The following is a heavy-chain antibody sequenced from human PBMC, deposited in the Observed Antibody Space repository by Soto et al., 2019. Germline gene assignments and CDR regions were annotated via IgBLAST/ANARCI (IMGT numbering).Heavy chain of an antibody. Sequence: ASVKVSCKASGYPFTRYSIRWVRQAPGQGLEWMGWISGYNGDTEYSKNFQGRLTMTIDTSTTTASMELRSLRSDDTAVYYCARASLTIFGAPYGMDVWGQGTSVTVS. V-gene: IGHV1-18*04. CDR2: ISGYNGDT. D-gene: IGHD3-3*01. CDR1: GYPFTRYS. J-gene: IGHJ6*02. CDR3: ARASLTIFGAPYGMDV.